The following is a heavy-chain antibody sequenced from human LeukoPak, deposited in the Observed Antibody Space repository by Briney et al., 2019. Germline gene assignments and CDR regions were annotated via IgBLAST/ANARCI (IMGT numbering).Heavy chain of an antibody. CDR1: GFTFSSYG. CDR3: AKVLRFLEWLSPLDY. CDR2: ISYDGSNK. Sequence: SGGSLRLSCAASGFTFSSYGMHWVRQAPGKGLEWVAVISYDGSNKYYADSVKGRFTISRDNSKNTLYLQMNSLRAEDTAVYYCAKVLRFLEWLSPLDYWGQGTLVTVSS. V-gene: IGHV3-30*18. J-gene: IGHJ4*02. D-gene: IGHD3-3*01.